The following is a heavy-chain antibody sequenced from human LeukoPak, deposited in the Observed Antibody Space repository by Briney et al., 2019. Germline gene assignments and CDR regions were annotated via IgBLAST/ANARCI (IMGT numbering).Heavy chain of an antibody. V-gene: IGHV3-23*01. CDR3: AKGFFSGYGDY. J-gene: IGHJ4*02. D-gene: IGHD5-12*01. CDR1: GFTFSSSA. CDR2: ISSSGGST. Sequence: GGSLRLSCAASGFTFSSSAMSWVRQAPGKELEWVSAISSSGGSTYFADSVKGRFTISRDNSNNTLYLQMNSLRAEDTAVYYCAKGFFSGYGDYWGQGTLVTVSS.